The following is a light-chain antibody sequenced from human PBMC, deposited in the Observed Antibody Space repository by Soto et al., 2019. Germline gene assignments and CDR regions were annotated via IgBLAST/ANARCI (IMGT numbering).Light chain of an antibody. J-gene: IGKJ5*01. CDR2: DAS. V-gene: IGKV1-33*01. Sequence: DIHMTHYPSSLSAFLGDIVTITCQASQNINNYLNWYQQKPGRAPKLLIYDASNLEAGVPSRFRGSGSGTDFTFTISRLQTEDIATYYCQQYENLHTFGQGTRLEIK. CDR1: QNINNY. CDR3: QQYENLHT.